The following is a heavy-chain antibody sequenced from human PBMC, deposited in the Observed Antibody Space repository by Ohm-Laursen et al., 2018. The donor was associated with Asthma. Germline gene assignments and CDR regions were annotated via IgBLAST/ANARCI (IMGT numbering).Heavy chain of an antibody. J-gene: IGHJ6*02. V-gene: IGHV3-48*02. Sequence: SLRLSCAASGFTFSSFNMNWVRKAQGKGREWISYISPSSKTIYYISSVMGRCTISRDNAQDSLYLQMDSLPDENTTIYYCARAGYSRAICPSHYFFYGMDVWGQGTTVTVSS. D-gene: IGHD2-15*01. CDR1: GFTFSSFN. CDR3: ARAGYSRAICPSHYFFYGMDV. CDR2: ISPSSKTI.